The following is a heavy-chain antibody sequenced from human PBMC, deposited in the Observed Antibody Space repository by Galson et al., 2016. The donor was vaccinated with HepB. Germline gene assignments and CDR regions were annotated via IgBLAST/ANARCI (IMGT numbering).Heavy chain of an antibody. CDR3: ARGQKGPNFHYRFHGMDV. Sequence: SETLSLTCGVYGGSFSGYYWSWIRQSPGKGLEWIGEINDSGNTNYKPSLKSRVTTSVDASKNQFSLKLVSVTAADTGVYYCARGQKGPNFHYRFHGMDVWGQGTTVTVSS. CDR2: INDSGNT. J-gene: IGHJ6*02. CDR1: GGSFSGYY. D-gene: IGHD2/OR15-2a*01. V-gene: IGHV4-34*01.